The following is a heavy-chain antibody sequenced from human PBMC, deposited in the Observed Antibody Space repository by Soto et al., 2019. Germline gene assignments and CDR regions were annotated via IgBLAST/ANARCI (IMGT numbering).Heavy chain of an antibody. D-gene: IGHD4-17*01. Sequence: SVKVSCKASGGTFSSYAISWVRQAPGQGLEWMGGIIPIFGTANYAQKFQGRVTITADESTSTAYMELSSLRSEDTAVYYCARDDYGGNGPLDYWGQGTLVTVSS. V-gene: IGHV1-69*13. CDR1: GGTFSSYA. J-gene: IGHJ4*02. CDR2: IIPIFGTA. CDR3: ARDDYGGNGPLDY.